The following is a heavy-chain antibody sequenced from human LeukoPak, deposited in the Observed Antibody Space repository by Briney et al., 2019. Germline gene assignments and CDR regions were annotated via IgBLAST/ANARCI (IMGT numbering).Heavy chain of an antibody. D-gene: IGHD2-2*01. CDR2: ISSSSSTM. CDR3: ARDACSSTSCYFDY. J-gene: IGHJ4*02. CDR1: GFTFGDYG. V-gene: IGHV3-48*01. Sequence: PGRSLRLSCTTSGFTFGDYGFNWVRQAPGRGLEWVSYISSSSSTMYYADSVKGRFTISRDNAKNSLYLQMNSLRAEDTAVYYCARDACSSTSCYFDYWGQGTLVTVSS.